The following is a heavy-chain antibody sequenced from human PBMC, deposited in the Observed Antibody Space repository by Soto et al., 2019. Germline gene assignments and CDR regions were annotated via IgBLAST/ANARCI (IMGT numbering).Heavy chain of an antibody. CDR3: AREDYYYDSSGNGGTEFDS. Sequence: QVQLVQSGAEVKRPGASVMVSCKASGYTFTMSGISWVRQAPGQGLEWLGWISPYNGNTDYAQKVQGRATLTRDTSTITVYMELRRLRPDDTAVYYCAREDYYYDSSGNGGTEFDSWGQGTLVTVAA. CDR2: ISPYNGNT. V-gene: IGHV1-18*01. CDR1: GYTFTMSG. D-gene: IGHD3-22*01. J-gene: IGHJ4*02.